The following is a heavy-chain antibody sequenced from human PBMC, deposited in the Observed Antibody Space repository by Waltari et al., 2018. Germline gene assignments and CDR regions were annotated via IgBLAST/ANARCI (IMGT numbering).Heavy chain of an antibody. J-gene: IGHJ4*02. Sequence: EVQLVESGGGLIQPGGSLRLSCAASGFVFNNYQMNWVRQAPGGGLEWVSYINHLGDPMYYADSVKGRFTISRDNSKNTLNLQMNSLRAEDTAVYYCTREDQGQPGGYWGQGTLVTVSS. CDR1: GFVFNNYQ. D-gene: IGHD2-2*01. CDR2: INHLGDPM. V-gene: IGHV3-48*03. CDR3: TREDQGQPGGY.